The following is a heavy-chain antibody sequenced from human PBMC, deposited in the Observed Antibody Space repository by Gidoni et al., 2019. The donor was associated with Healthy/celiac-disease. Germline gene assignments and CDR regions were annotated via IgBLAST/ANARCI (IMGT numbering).Heavy chain of an antibody. D-gene: IGHD5-12*01. V-gene: IGHV3-23*04. Sequence: EVQLGESEGGLVQPGGFLRLSCAASGFTFSSYAMSWVRQAPGKGLEWGSVISGSGSSTYYADSVKGRFTMSRDNSKNTLYLQMNGLRAEDTAVYYCAKDRGMIVATTQLFDYWGQGTLVTVSS. CDR2: ISGSGSST. CDR1: GFTFSSYA. J-gene: IGHJ4*02. CDR3: AKDRGMIVATTQLFDY.